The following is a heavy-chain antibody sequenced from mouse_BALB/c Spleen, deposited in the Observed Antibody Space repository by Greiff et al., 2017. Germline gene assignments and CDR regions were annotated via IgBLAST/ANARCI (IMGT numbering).Heavy chain of an antibody. CDR2: INSNGGST. V-gene: IGHV5-6-3*01. D-gene: IGHD3-1*01. J-gene: IGHJ3*01. CDR1: GFPFSSYG. Sequence: EVQLKESGGGLVQPGGSLKLSCAASGFPFSSYGMSWVRQTPDKRLELVATINSNGGSTYYPDSVKGRFTISRDNAKNTLYLQMSSLKSEDTAMYYCARGGSDYVDWFAYWGQGTLVTVSA. CDR3: ARGGSDYVDWFAY.